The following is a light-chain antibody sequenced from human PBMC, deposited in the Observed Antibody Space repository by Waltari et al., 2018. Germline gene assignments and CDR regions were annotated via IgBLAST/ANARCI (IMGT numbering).Light chain of an antibody. J-gene: IGKJ3*01. CDR3: QQYYGIPFT. CDR2: WAS. CDR1: QHILYSSDQKNY. V-gene: IGKV4-1*01. Sequence: IVLTQSPDSLAGSLGERATINCKSTQHILYSSDQKNYLAWYQQKAGQPPKLLIYWASTRESGVPDRFSGSGSGTDFTLTISSLQAGDVAVYYCQQYYGIPFTFGPGTKVEIK.